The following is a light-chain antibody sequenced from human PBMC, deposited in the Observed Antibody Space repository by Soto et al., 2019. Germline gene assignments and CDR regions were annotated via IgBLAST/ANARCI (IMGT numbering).Light chain of an antibody. Sequence: QSALTQPASVSGSPGQSITISCTGTSSDVGGYNYVYWYQQHPGKAPKVMIYDVSNRPSGVSDRFSGSKSGNTASLTISGLQAEDEDDDYCSSYTSNSTPDYVFGTGTKLTVL. CDR3: SSYTSNSTPDYV. CDR1: SSDVGGYNY. V-gene: IGLV2-14*01. CDR2: DVS. J-gene: IGLJ1*01.